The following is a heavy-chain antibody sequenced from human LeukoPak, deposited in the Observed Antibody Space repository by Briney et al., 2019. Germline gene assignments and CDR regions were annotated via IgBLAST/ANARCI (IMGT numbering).Heavy chain of an antibody. V-gene: IGHV4-61*01. CDR2: IFYSGST. CDR1: GYSISSGYY. Sequence: SSETLSLTCAVSGYSISSGYYWGWIRQPPGKGLEWIGYIFYSGSTNYNPSLKSRVAISVDTSKNQFSLKLSSVTAADTAVYYCARDLSGRGYTQVWGQGTLVTVSS. CDR3: ARDLSGRGYTQV. D-gene: IGHD3-16*02. J-gene: IGHJ4*02.